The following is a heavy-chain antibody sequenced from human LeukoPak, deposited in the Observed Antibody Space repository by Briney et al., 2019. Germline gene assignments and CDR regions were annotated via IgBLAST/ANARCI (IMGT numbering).Heavy chain of an antibody. D-gene: IGHD6-13*01. Sequence: GGSLRLSCAASGFTFSSYWMSWVRQAPGKGLEWVANIKKDGSEKYYVDSVKGRFTVSRDNAKTSLYLQMNSLRAEDTAVYYCTTVAYSSSWYPYYFDYWGQGTLVTVSS. CDR3: TTVAYSSSWYPYYFDY. CDR1: GFTFSSYW. J-gene: IGHJ4*02. V-gene: IGHV3-7*01. CDR2: IKKDGSEK.